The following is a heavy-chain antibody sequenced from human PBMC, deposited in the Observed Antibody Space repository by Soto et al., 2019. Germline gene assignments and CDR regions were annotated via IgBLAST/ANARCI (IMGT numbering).Heavy chain of an antibody. CDR3: ARVYTGSYLMYY. Sequence: SETLSLTCAVSGGSISSSNWWSWVRQPPGKGLEWIGEVYHSGNTNYNPSLKSRVIISVDKSKNQFSLKLSSVTAADTAIYYCARVYTGSYLMYYWGPGTLVTVSS. CDR1: GGSISSSNW. J-gene: IGHJ4*02. D-gene: IGHD1-26*01. V-gene: IGHV4-4*02. CDR2: VYHSGNT.